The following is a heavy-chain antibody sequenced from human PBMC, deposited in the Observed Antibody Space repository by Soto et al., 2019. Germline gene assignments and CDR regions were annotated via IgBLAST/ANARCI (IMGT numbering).Heavy chain of an antibody. Sequence: QITLKESGLTLVKPTQTLTLTCSFSGFSLSTNGVGVGWIRQPPGKALEWLALIYWYDDKRYSPSLKSRLPITKDTSKNQAVITMTNTVPVDTATYYCAHTPGAVSTRSWYFDLWGRGILVTVSS. CDR2: IYWYDDK. D-gene: IGHD2-8*01. J-gene: IGHJ2*01. CDR3: AHTPGAVSTRSWYFDL. V-gene: IGHV2-5*01. CDR1: GFSLSTNGVG.